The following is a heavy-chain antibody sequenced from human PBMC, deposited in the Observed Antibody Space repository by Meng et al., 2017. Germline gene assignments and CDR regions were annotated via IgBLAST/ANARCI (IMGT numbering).Heavy chain of an antibody. D-gene: IGHD4-17*01. CDR1: GFTVSSNY. CDR2: IYSGGST. Sequence: GESLKISCAASGFTVSSNYMSWVRQAPGKGLEWVSVIYSGGSTYYADSVKGRFTISRDNSKNTLYLQMNSLRAEDTAVYYCARDPTDTVTTTRDYRGQGTLVTVSS. CDR3: ARDPTDTVTTTRDY. V-gene: IGHV3-66*02. J-gene: IGHJ4*02.